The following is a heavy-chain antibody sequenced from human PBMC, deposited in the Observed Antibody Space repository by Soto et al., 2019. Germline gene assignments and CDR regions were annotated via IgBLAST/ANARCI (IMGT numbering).Heavy chain of an antibody. V-gene: IGHV1-69*06. CDR3: AREGTGTTMVYYYYGMDV. D-gene: IGHD1-7*01. Sequence: ASVKVSCKASGGTFSSYAISWVRQAPGQGLEWMGGIIPIFGTANYAQKFQGRATITADKSTSTAYMELSSLRSEDTAVYYCAREGTGTTMVYYYYGMDVWGQGTTVTVSS. CDR1: GGTFSSYA. J-gene: IGHJ6*02. CDR2: IIPIFGTA.